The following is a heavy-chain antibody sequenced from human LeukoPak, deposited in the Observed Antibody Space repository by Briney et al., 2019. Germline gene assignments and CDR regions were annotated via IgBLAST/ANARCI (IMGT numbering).Heavy chain of an antibody. D-gene: IGHD3-22*01. CDR2: IDTAGDT. J-gene: IGHJ4*02. Sequence: PGGSLRLSCAASGFTFGTYDMHWVRQATGKGLEWVSGIDTAGDTYYPGSVKGRFTISRENAKNSLYLQMNSLRAEDTALYYCARGITYYYGSSGYKYYFDYWGQGTLVTVSS. CDR3: ARGITYYYGSSGYKYYFDY. V-gene: IGHV3-13*01. CDR1: GFTFGTYD.